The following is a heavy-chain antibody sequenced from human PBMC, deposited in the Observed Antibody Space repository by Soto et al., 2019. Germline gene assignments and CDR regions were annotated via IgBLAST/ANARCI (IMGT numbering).Heavy chain of an antibody. D-gene: IGHD6-13*01. CDR1: GFTFSSYA. CDR2: ISGSGVNT. V-gene: IGHV3-23*01. Sequence: PGGSLRLSCAASGFTFSSYAMSWVRQAPGKGLEWVSTISGSGVNTYYADSVKGRFTISRDNSKNTLYLQMNSLRAEDTAMYYCARPGVAAAPDDYWGQGTLGTGS. J-gene: IGHJ4*02. CDR3: ARPGVAAAPDDY.